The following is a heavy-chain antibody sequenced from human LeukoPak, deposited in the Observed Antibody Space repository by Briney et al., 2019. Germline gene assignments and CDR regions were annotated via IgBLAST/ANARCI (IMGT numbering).Heavy chain of an antibody. CDR2: IYYSGST. CDR1: GGSISSYY. D-gene: IGHD1-26*01. J-gene: IGHJ5*02. Sequence: SETLSLTCTVSGGSISSYYWSWIRQPPGKGLEWIGYIYYSGSTNYNPSLKSRVTISVDTSKNQFSLKLSSVTAADTAVYYCARAYSGSYFWFDPWGQGTLVTVSS. CDR3: ARAYSGSYFWFDP. V-gene: IGHV4-59*01.